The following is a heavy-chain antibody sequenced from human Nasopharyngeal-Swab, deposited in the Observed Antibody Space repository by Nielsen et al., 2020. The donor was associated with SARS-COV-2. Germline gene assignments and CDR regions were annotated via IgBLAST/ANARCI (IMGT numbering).Heavy chain of an antibody. D-gene: IGHD4-17*01. CDR1: GYTFTGYY. J-gene: IGHJ3*02. CDR3: ARDTTVSSNALDI. CDR2: INPNSGGT. Sequence: ASVKVSCKASGYTFTGYYMHWVRQAPGQGLEWMGWINPNSGGTNYAQKFQGRVTMTRDTSISTAYMELSRLRSDDTAVYYCARDTTVSSNALDIWGQGTMVTVSS. V-gene: IGHV1-2*02.